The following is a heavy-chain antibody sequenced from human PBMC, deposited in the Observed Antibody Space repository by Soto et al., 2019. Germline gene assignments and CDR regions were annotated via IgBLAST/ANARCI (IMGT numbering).Heavy chain of an antibody. J-gene: IGHJ5*02. D-gene: IGHD2-21*01. V-gene: IGHV3-30*18. CDR2: ISYDGSNK. Sequence: QVQLVESGGGVVQPGRSLRLSCAASGFTFSSYGMHWVRQAPGKGLEWVAVISYDGSNKYYADSVKGRFTISGDNSKNTLYLQMNSLRAEDTAVYYCAKDLFGLGRLAPWGQGTLVTVSS. CDR3: AKDLFGLGRLAP. CDR1: GFTFSSYG.